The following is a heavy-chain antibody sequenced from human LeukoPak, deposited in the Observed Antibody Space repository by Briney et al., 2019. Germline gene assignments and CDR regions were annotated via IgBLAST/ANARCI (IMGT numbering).Heavy chain of an antibody. CDR2: ISNSGSTI. V-gene: IGHV3-48*03. CDR3: ARGYCSSTSCFGFFWY. CDR1: GFTFSSYE. D-gene: IGHD2-2*01. Sequence: GGSLRLSCAASGFTFSSYEMNWIRQAPGKGLEWVSYISNSGSTIYYADSVKRRFTISRDNAKNSLYLQMNSLRAEDTAVYYCARGYCSSTSCFGFFWYWGQGTLVAVSS. J-gene: IGHJ4*02.